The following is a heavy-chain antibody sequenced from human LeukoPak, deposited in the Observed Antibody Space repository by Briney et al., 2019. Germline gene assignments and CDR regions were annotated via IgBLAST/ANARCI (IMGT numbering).Heavy chain of an antibody. Sequence: RGSLRLSCVGSGFMFSRYSMGWVRHAPAQGLDFVAHRKESGIEKEYVDSVKGRFTISRDNAENLLYLQMNSLRAEDTALYFCARWRGAQSEFDYWGQGTPVTVSS. CDR1: GFMFSRYS. D-gene: IGHD3-3*01. CDR2: RKESGIEK. V-gene: IGHV3-7*01. J-gene: IGHJ4*02. CDR3: ARWRGAQSEFDY.